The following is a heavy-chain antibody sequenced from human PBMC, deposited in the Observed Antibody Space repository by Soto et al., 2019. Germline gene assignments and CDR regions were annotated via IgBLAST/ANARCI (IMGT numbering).Heavy chain of an antibody. D-gene: IGHD5-12*01. V-gene: IGHV4-39*01. CDR1: GGSISSSSYY. CDR3: ARHRGGYDSENWFDP. J-gene: IGHJ5*02. Sequence: XXTLSLPFTVSGGSISSSSYYWGLIRQPPGKGLEWIGSIYYSGSTYYNLSLKSRVTISVDTSKNQFSLKLSSVTAADTAVYYCARHRGGYDSENWFDPWGQGTLVTVSS. CDR2: IYYSGST.